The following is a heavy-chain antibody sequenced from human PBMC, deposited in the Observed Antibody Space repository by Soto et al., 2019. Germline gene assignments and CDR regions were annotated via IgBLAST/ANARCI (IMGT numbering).Heavy chain of an antibody. J-gene: IGHJ4*02. D-gene: IGHD5-12*01. CDR3: ASISGYDEPTDY. CDR1: GFTFSSYG. CDR2: IWYDGSNK. V-gene: IGHV3-33*01. Sequence: GGSLRLSCAASGFTFSSYGMHWVRQAPGKGLEWVAVIWYDGSNKYYADSVKGRFTISRDNSKNTLYLQMNSLRAEDTAVYYCASISGYDEPTDYWVQGTLVTVSS.